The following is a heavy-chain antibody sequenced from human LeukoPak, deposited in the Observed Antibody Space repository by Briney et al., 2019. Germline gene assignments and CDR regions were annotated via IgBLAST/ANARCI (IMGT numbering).Heavy chain of an antibody. CDR3: ATYTAPTSDSDY. J-gene: IGHJ4*02. D-gene: IGHD2-21*01. CDR2: IYYSGST. V-gene: IGHV4-39*01. Sequence: SETLSLTCSVSRGSISSSSYYRGWIRQPPGRGLEWIGSIYYSGSTYYNPSLKSRVTISVDTSKNQFSLNLSSVTAAGTAVYYCATYTAPTSDSDYWGQGTLVTVSS. CDR1: RGSISSSSYY.